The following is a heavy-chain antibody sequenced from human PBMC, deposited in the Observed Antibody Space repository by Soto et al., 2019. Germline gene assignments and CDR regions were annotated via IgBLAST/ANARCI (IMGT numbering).Heavy chain of an antibody. CDR2: IIPIFGTA. Sequence: QVQLVQSGAEVKKPGSSVKVSCKASGGTFSSYAISWVRQAPGQGLEWMGGIIPIFGTANYAQKLPGRVTITADKSTSPAYVELSSLRSDDTAVNYCARGVTAAGTLYYYGMDVCGHGATVTVSS. D-gene: IGHD6-13*01. CDR1: GGTFSSYA. J-gene: IGHJ6*02. V-gene: IGHV1-69*06. CDR3: ARGVTAAGTLYYYGMDV.